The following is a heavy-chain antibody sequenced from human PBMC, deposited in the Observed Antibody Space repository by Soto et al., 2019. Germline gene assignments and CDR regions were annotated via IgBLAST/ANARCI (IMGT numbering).Heavy chain of an antibody. CDR2: ISFHGNNK. D-gene: IGHD5-12*01. CDR1: GVTFSRFA. V-gene: IGHV3-30-3*01. J-gene: IGHJ4*02. Sequence: PGGSLRLSCAASGVTFSRFAMHWVRQAPGKGLEWVAAISFHGNNKHYADSVKGRFTISRDNSRNTLYLQMNALRVEDTALYYCARDRGDIAGQFDSWGQGTKVTVYS. CDR3: ARDRGDIAGQFDS.